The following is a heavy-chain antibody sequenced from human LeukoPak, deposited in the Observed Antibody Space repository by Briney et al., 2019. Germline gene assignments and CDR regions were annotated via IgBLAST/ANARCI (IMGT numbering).Heavy chain of an antibody. J-gene: IGHJ4*02. Sequence: ASVKVSCKASGYTFTNYAIHWVRQAPGQSLEWMGQINGGLENTKYSQRFLGRVTITRNTSISTTYMELSSLRFEDTAVYYCARGRERGSSSSFTDYWGQGTLVIVSS. CDR2: INGGLENT. CDR1: GYTFTNYA. V-gene: IGHV1-3*01. CDR3: ARGRERGSSSSFTDY. D-gene: IGHD6-6*01.